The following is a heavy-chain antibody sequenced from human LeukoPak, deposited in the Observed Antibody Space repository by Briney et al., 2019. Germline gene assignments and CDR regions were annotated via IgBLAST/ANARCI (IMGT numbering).Heavy chain of an antibody. CDR3: ARDLNFYGSGRGVDY. V-gene: IGHV3-21*01. Sequence: GSLRLSCAASGFTFSSYSMNWVRQAPGKGLEWVSSITQSSDYIYYADSVKGRFIISRDNAKNSLYLLMNSLRAEDTAMYYCARDLNFYGSGRGVDYWSQGTLVTVSS. J-gene: IGHJ4*02. D-gene: IGHD3-10*01. CDR1: GFTFSSYS. CDR2: ITQSSDYI.